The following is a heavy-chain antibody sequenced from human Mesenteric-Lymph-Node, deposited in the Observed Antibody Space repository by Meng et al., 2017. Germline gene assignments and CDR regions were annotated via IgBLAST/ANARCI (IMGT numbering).Heavy chain of an antibody. J-gene: IGHJ4*02. V-gene: IGHV2-5*01. CDR1: VG. CDR3: AHVPDVAMTGTLVS. D-gene: IGHD6-19*01. Sequence: VGVGWIRQPPGKALEWLTLIYWHDAKRYSPSLKSRINITKDTSKNQVVLTMTNMDPVDTATYYCAHVPDVAMTGTLVSWGQGILVTVSS. CDR2: IYWHDAK.